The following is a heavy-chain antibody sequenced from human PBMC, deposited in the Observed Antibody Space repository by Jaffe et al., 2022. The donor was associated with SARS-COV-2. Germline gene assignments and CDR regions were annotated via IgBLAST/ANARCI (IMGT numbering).Heavy chain of an antibody. CDR1: GFTFSSHA. Sequence: EVQLLESGGGWVQPGGSLRLSCAASGFTFSSHAMTWVRQAPGKGLEWVSLLSGSGIKTYYADSVKGRFTVSRDNSKNTLFLQMNNLRAEDTAIYFCAKEVCDSGSCTEPHDSWGQGTLVTVSS. CDR3: AKEVCDSGSCTEPHDS. V-gene: IGHV3-23*01. J-gene: IGHJ4*02. D-gene: IGHD2-15*01. CDR2: LSGSGIKT.